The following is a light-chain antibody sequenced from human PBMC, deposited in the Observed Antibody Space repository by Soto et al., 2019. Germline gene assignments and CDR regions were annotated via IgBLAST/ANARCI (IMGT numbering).Light chain of an antibody. CDR3: QQRHSTPYT. J-gene: IGKJ2*01. CDR1: QSIDTY. V-gene: IGKV1-39*01. Sequence: DIQMTQSPSSLSASFGDRVTLTCRASQSIDTYLNWYQQKPGTAPKLLMYAASTLHSGVPSSFSGSGSGTDFTLTISSLQREDFATYFCQQRHSTPYTFGQWTKLEI. CDR2: AAS.